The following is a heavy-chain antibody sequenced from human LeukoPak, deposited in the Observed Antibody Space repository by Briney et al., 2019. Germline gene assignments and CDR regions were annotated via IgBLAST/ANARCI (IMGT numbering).Heavy chain of an antibody. D-gene: IGHD4/OR15-4a*01. V-gene: IGHV4-38-2*01. CDR3: ARGDYGDY. CDR1: GYSISSGYY. CDR2: IHYSGST. Sequence: PSETLSLTCAVSGYSISSGYYWGWIRQPPGKGLEWIGNIHYSGSTYYNPSLKSRVTISVDTSKNQFSLKVSSMTAADTAVYYCARGDYGDYWGQGALVTVSS. J-gene: IGHJ4*02.